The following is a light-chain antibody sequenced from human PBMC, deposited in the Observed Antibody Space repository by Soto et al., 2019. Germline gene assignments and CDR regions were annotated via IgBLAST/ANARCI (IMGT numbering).Light chain of an antibody. J-gene: IGKJ1*01. CDR2: AAS. Sequence: DIQITQSPSSLSASVGARLTITGRASQAISNNLGWYQQKPGKAPKRLIYAASSLDSEVPLRFSGSGSATEFALTISSLLPEDFAAYYCLQHNTCPWTFGQGTKVDIK. V-gene: IGKV1-17*01. CDR1: QAISNN. CDR3: LQHNTCPWT.